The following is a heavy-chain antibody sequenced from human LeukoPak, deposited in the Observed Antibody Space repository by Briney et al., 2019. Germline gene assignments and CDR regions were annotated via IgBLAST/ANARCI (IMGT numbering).Heavy chain of an antibody. CDR2: ISSDGSNT. V-gene: IGHV3-74*01. D-gene: IGHD1-26*01. J-gene: IGHJ6*03. CDR3: ARDPYSGTYGDTYYYYMDV. Sequence: GGSLRLSCAASGFTFSTYWMHWVRQAPGKGLVWVSRISSDGSNTNYADSVKGRFTISRDNARNSLYLQMNSLRAEDTAVYYCARDPYSGTYGDTYYYYMDVWGKGTTVTISS. CDR1: GFTFSTYW.